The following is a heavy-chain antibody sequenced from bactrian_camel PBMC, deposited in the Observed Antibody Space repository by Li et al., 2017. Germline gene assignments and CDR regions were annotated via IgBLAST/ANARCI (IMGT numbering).Heavy chain of an antibody. D-gene: IGHD6*01. CDR1: GYTYSSYC. V-gene: IGHV3S1*01. Sequence: HVQLVESGGGSVQAGGSLRLSCAASGYTYSSYCMGWFRQAPGKEREGVAGMRRGSDGSGSTVYPNPLKGRVTITQDTAKNTVYLDIHALTSGDTATYYCAAGSTHNIIKTLTPSLYDYWGQGTQVTVSS. J-gene: IGHJ4*01. CDR2: MRRGSDGSGST. CDR3: AAGSTHNIIKTLTPSLYDY.